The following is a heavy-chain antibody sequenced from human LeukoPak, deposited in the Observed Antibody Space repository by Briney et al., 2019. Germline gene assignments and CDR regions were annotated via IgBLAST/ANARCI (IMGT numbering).Heavy chain of an antibody. V-gene: IGHV4-59*08. J-gene: IGHJ6*02. CDR2: IYYSGST. CDR3: ARHEEGMDV. Sequence: SETLSLTCTVSGGSISSYYWSWIRQPPGKGLEWIGYIYYSGSTNYNPSLKSRVTISVDTSKNQFSLKLGSVTAADTAVYYCARHEEGMDVWGQGTTVTVSS. CDR1: GGSISSYY.